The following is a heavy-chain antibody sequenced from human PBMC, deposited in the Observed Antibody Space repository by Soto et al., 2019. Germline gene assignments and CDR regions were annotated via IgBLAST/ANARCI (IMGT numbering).Heavy chain of an antibody. CDR1: GDSVSRGGNY. CDR2: IYNTGAT. J-gene: IGHJ5*02. CDR3: VSAPFGLGEWFDP. D-gene: IGHD3-16*01. V-gene: IGHV4-31*03. Sequence: VQLQESGPGLVKPSQTLSLTCTVSGDSVSRGGNYWGWVRHLPGKCLEWIGYIYNTGATYYNPSLMIRLSISVDMAKNQLSVKVRSMTGADTAVYYCVSAPFGLGEWFDPWGQGTLVTVSS.